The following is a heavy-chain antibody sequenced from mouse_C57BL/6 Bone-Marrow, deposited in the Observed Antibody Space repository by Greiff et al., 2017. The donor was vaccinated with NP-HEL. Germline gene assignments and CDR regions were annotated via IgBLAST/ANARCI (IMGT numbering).Heavy chain of an antibody. J-gene: IGHJ2*01. CDR1: GFNIKDDY. V-gene: IGHV14-4*01. D-gene: IGHD2-10*01. CDR2: IDPENGDT. CDR3: TTTDLLFDY. Sequence: EVQLQQSGAELVRPGASVTLSCTASGFNIKDDYMHWVKQRPEQGLEWIGWIDPENGDTEYASKFQGKATITADKSSNTAYLQLSSLTSEGTADYYCTTTDLLFDYWGRGTTLTVTS.